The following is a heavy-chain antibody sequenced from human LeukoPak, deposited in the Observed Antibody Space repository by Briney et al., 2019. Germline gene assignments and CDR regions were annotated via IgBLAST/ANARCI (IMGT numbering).Heavy chain of an antibody. V-gene: IGHV3-53*04. J-gene: IGHJ6*02. D-gene: IGHD6-13*01. CDR2: IYSGGST. CDR3: ARVDIAAADHPDYYYYYGMDV. Sequence: GGSLRLSCAASGFTVSSNYMSWVRQAPGKGLEWVSVIYSGGSTYYADSVKGRVTISRHNSKNTLYLQMNSLRAEDTAVYYCARVDIAAADHPDYYYYYGMDVWGQGTTVTVSS. CDR1: GFTVSSNY.